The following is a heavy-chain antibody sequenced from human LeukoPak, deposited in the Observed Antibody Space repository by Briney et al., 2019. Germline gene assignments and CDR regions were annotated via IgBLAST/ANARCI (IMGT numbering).Heavy chain of an antibody. V-gene: IGHV3-23*01. CDR2: MSGSGDSS. Sequence: GGSLRLSCAASGFTFSKNAMSWVRQAPGKGREWVSAMSGSGDSSYYADSVKGRFTISRDISKNTLYLQMNSLGVEDTAVYYCAKNKWERSGAFDIWGQGTMVTVSS. J-gene: IGHJ3*02. D-gene: IGHD1-26*01. CDR3: AKNKWERSGAFDI. CDR1: GFTFSKNA.